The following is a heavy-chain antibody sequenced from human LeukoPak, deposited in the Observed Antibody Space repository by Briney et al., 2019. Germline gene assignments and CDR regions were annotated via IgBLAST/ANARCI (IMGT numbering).Heavy chain of an antibody. CDR2: IRKVGSDI. J-gene: IGHJ3*02. Sequence: GGSLRPSCAASGFTFSTPWMSWVRKAPGKGLEWVANIRKVGSDIHYVDSVKGRFTISKDNAKNSLYLEMSSLRGEDTALYYCARDTSPRIAAIYYDAFDIWGQGTMVTVSS. D-gene: IGHD6-13*01. V-gene: IGHV3-7*01. CDR1: GFTFSTPW. CDR3: ARDTSPRIAAIYYDAFDI.